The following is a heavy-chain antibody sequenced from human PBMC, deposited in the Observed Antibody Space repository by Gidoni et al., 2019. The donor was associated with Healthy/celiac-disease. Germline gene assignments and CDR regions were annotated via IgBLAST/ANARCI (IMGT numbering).Heavy chain of an antibody. CDR2: ISGSGGST. CDR1: GFTFSSYA. CDR3: AKGVNYYDSSGYYAYYYYGMDV. D-gene: IGHD3-22*01. V-gene: IGHV3-23*01. Sequence: EVQLLESGGGLVQPGGSLRLSCAASGFTFSSYAMSWVRQAPGKGLEWVSAISGSGGSTYYADSVKGRFTISRDNSKNTLYLQMNSLRAEDTAVYYCAKGVNYYDSSGYYAYYYYGMDVWGQGTTVTVSS. J-gene: IGHJ6*02.